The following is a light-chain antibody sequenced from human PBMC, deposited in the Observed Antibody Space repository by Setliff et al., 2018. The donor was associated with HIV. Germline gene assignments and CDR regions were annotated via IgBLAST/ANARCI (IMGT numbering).Light chain of an antibody. J-gene: IGLJ2*01. CDR3: QAWDTDIVI. CDR2: EDN. CDR1: QLGEKF. Sequence: SYELTQPPSVSVFPGQTATITCSGDQLGEKFLYWYQQKTGQSPLLVMYEDNKRPSGIPERFSGSNSGNTATLTISGTQIMDEGDYYCQAWDTDIVIFGGGTKVTVL. V-gene: IGLV3-1*01.